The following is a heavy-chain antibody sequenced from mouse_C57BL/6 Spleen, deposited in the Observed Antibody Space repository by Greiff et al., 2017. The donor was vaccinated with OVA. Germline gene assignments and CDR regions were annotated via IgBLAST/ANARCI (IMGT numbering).Heavy chain of an antibody. J-gene: IGHJ1*03. Sequence: VQLQQPGAELVKPGASVKLSCKASGYTFTSYWMHWVKQRPGQGLEWIGMIHPNSGSTNYNEKFKSKATLTVDKSSSTAYMQLSSLTSEDSAVYYCARGGYYGSIWYFDVWGTGTTVTVSS. CDR2: IHPNSGST. D-gene: IGHD1-1*01. CDR1: GYTFTSYW. CDR3: ARGGYYGSIWYFDV. V-gene: IGHV1-64*01.